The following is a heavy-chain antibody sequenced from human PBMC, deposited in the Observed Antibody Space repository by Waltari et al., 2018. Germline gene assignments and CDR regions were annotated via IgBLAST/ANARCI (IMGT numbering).Heavy chain of an antibody. V-gene: IGHV4-34*01. Sequence: QVQLQQWGAGLLKPSETLSLTCAVYGGSFSGYYWSWIRQPPGQGLEWIGENNHSGSTNYNPSLKRRVTIAVDTSKNQFALKLSSVTAADTAVYYCARDLAGRYQLPHTKGCWFDPWGQGTLVTVSS. CDR2: NNHSGST. J-gene: IGHJ5*02. D-gene: IGHD2-2*01. CDR1: GGSFSGYY. CDR3: ARDLAGRYQLPHTKGCWFDP.